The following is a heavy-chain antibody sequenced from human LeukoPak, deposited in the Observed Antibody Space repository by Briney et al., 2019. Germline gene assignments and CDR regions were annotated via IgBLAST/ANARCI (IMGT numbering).Heavy chain of an antibody. CDR2: ISSSSTTI. V-gene: IGHV3-48*02. J-gene: IGHJ4*02. Sequence: PGGSLRLSCAASGFTFTTYSMTWVRQAPGKGLEWVSYISSSSTTIYYAGSVKGRFTISRDNAKKSVYLQMNSLRDEATAVYYCARDHYSRNDHWGQGTLVTVSS. CDR1: GFTFTTYS. D-gene: IGHD6-13*01. CDR3: ARDHYSRNDH.